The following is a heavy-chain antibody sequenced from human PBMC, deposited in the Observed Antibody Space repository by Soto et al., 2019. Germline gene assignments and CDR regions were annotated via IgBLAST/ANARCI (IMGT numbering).Heavy chain of an antibody. Sequence: SVPTLVNPTRTLTLAGTVSGFSLSTSGVGVGWIRQPPGKALEWLALISWDDDKRYSPSLKSRITITKDTSKNQVVLTMKNMDPVDTATYYCAYVSLRLLEWLPAASPYSGMDVCGQGT. CDR1: GFSLSTSGVG. J-gene: IGHJ6*02. CDR3: AYVSLRLLEWLPAASPYSGMDV. V-gene: IGHV2-5*02. D-gene: IGHD3-3*01. CDR2: ISWDDDK.